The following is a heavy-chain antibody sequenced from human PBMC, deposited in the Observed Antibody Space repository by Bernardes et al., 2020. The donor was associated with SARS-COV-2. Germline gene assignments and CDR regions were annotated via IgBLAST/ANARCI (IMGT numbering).Heavy chain of an antibody. V-gene: IGHV3-30-3*01. CDR1: GFTFSSSA. D-gene: IGHD1-7*01. J-gene: IGHJ4*02. Sequence: WGTLRLSCTASGFTFSSSAMHWVRQAPGKGPEWVAFISNDGSIKYYTDSVKGRFTISRDNSKNTLYLLMNSLRTDDTAVYYCTRGLELELITWFDYWGQGTLVTVSS. CDR2: ISNDGSIK. CDR3: TRGLELELITWFDY.